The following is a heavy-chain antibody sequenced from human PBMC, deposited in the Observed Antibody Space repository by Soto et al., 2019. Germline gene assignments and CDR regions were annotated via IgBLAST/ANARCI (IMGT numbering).Heavy chain of an antibody. D-gene: IGHD1-7*01. CDR1: GGFIISGDYY. J-gene: IGHJ5*02. CDR2: MYSSGTT. Sequence: SETLSLTCTVSGGFIISGDYYWSWIRQSPGKGLEWIGYMYSSGTTYYNPSLKSRVTISIDASKNQFYLRLSSVTAADTAVYYCARGSGITGTTTDWFDPWRQGTLVTVSS. CDR3: ARGSGITGTTTDWFDP. V-gene: IGHV4-30-4*01.